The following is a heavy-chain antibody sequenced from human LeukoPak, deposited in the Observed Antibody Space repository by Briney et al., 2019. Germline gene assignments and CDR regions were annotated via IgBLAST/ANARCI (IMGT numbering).Heavy chain of an antibody. D-gene: IGHD6-19*01. J-gene: IGHJ4*02. CDR1: GFTFSSYA. CDR2: ISGSGGST. Sequence: GGSLRLSCAASGFTFSSYAMSWVRQAPGKGLEWVSAISGSGGSTYYADSVKGRSTISRDNSKNTLYLQMNSLRAEDTAVYYCANGYSSGSFGFDYWGQGTLVTVSS. CDR3: ANGYSSGSFGFDY. V-gene: IGHV3-23*01.